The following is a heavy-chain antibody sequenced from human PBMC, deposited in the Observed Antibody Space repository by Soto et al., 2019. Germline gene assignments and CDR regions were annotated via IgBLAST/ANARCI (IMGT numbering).Heavy chain of an antibody. CDR1: GFTFGSYA. D-gene: IGHD3-10*01. Sequence: PGGSLRLSCAASGFTFGSYAMHWVRQAPGKGLEWVAVISYDGSNKYYADSVKGRFTISRDNSKNTLYLQMNSLRAEDTAVYYCARDGGLGYWGQGTLVTVSS. V-gene: IGHV3-30-3*01. J-gene: IGHJ4*02. CDR2: ISYDGSNK. CDR3: ARDGGLGY.